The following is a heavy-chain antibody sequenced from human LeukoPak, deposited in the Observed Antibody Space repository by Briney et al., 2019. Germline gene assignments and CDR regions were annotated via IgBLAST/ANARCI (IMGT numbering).Heavy chain of an antibody. V-gene: IGHV4-59*01. CDR3: ARDDGAIVDY. CDR1: GDSISSYY. CDR2: IYYSGST. J-gene: IGHJ4*02. Sequence: SETLSLTCTVPGDSISSYYWSWIRQPPGKGLEWIGYIYYSGSTNYNPSLKSRVTISVDTSKNQFSLKLSSVTAADMAVYYCARDDGAIVDYWGQGTLVTVSS. D-gene: IGHD4-17*01.